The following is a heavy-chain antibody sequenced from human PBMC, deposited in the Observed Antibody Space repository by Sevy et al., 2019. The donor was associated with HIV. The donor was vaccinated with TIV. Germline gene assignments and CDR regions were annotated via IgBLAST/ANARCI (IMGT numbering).Heavy chain of an antibody. CDR3: AKGHYDILTGYYVPYYMDV. D-gene: IGHD3-9*01. CDR2: ISYDGSNK. J-gene: IGHJ6*03. Sequence: GGSLRLSCAASGFTFSSYGMHWVRQAPGKGLEWVAVISYDGSNKYYADSVKGRFTISRANSKNTLYLQMNSLRAGETAVYYCAKGHYDILTGYYVPYYMDVWGKGTTVTVSS. CDR1: GFTFSSYG. V-gene: IGHV3-30*18.